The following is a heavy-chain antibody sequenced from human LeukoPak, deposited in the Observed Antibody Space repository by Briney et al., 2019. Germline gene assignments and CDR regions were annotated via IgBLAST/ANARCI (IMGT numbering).Heavy chain of an antibody. Sequence: GGSLRLSCAASGFTFSSYSMNWVRQAPGKGLEWVSSISSSSSYIYYADSVKGRFTISRDNAKNSLYLQMNSLRAEDTAVYYCARDRRNDYGDYVDYYYYGMDVWGKGTTVTVSS. J-gene: IGHJ6*04. CDR3: ARDRRNDYGDYVDYYYYGMDV. CDR1: GFTFSSYS. D-gene: IGHD4-17*01. CDR2: ISSSSSYI. V-gene: IGHV3-21*01.